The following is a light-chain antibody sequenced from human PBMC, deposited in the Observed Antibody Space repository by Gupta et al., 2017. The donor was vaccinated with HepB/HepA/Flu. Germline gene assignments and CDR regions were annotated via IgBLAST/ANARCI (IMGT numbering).Light chain of an antibody. J-gene: IGLJ2*01. V-gene: IGLV1-51*02. CDR2: ENN. CDR3: GTWDSSLSAGR. CDR1: SSNIGNNY. Sequence: QSVLTPPPSVSAAPGQQVTISCSGSSSNIGNNYVSWYQQLPGTAPKLLIYENNKRPSGIPDRFSGSKSGTSATLGITGLQTGDEADYYCGTWDSSLSAGRFGGGTKLTVL.